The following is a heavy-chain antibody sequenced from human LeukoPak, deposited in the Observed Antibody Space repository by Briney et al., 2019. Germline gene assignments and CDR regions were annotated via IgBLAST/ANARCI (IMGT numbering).Heavy chain of an antibody. CDR2: IYYSGST. V-gene: IGHV4-34*01. Sequence: PSETLSLTCAVYGGSFSGYYWSWIRQPPGKGLEWIGSIYYSGSTYYNPSLKSRVTISVDTSKNQFSLKLSSVTAADTAVYYCARRLGRDYGGNSVHAFDIWGQGTMVTVSS. CDR3: ARRLGRDYGGNSVHAFDI. J-gene: IGHJ3*02. CDR1: GGSFSGYY. D-gene: IGHD4-23*01.